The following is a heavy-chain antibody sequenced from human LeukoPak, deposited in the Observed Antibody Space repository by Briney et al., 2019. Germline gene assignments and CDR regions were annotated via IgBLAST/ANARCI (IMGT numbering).Heavy chain of an antibody. J-gene: IGHJ3*02. V-gene: IGHV3-21*01. CDR3: ARDYDSSGYTGAFDI. CDR2: ISSSSSYI. CDR1: GLTFSSYS. Sequence: GGSLRLSCAASGLTFSSYSMNWVRQAPGKGLEWVSSISSSSSYIYYADSVKGRFTISRDNAKNSLYLQMNSLRAEDAAVYYCARDYDSSGYTGAFDIRGQGTMVTVSS. D-gene: IGHD3-22*01.